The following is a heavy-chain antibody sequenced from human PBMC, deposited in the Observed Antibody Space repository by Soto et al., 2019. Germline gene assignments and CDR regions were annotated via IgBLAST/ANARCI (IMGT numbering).Heavy chain of an antibody. V-gene: IGHV3-30-3*01. CDR1: GFTFSSYA. D-gene: IGHD3-22*01. CDR3: AREDGVISYAEYFQH. J-gene: IGHJ1*01. Sequence: QVQLVESGGGVVQPGRSLRLSCAASGFTFSSYAMHWVRQAPGKGLEWVAVISYDGSNKYYADSVKGRFTISRDNSKNTLYLQMNSLRAEDTAVYYCAREDGVISYAEYFQHWCQGTLVTVSS. CDR2: ISYDGSNK.